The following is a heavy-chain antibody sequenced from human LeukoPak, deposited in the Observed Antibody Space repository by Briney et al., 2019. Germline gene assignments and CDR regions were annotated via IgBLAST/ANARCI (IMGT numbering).Heavy chain of an antibody. CDR3: ARGYYGSGSHCCHMDV. CDR1: AGSFSGYY. J-gene: IGHJ6*03. D-gene: IGHD3-10*01. CDR2: INPSGST. V-gene: IGHV4-34*01. Sequence: KASETLSLTCAVYAGSFSGYYCSSIRQPPGKGLECIGEINPSGSTNYKSSLKSRVTISVDTSKNQFSLKLSSVTAADTAVYYCARGYYGSGSHCCHMDVWGKGTTITVS.